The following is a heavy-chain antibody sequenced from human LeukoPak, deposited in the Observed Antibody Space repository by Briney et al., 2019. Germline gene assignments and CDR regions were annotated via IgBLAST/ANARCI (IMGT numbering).Heavy chain of an antibody. J-gene: IGHJ4*02. CDR2: IYTSGST. V-gene: IGHV4-4*07. CDR1: GGSISSYY. CDR3: ARENSGSYREFDY. Sequence: SETLSLTCTVSGGSISSYYWSWIRQPAGKGLEGIGRIYTSGSTNYNASLKSRVSMSVDTSKNQFSLKLSSVTAADTAVFYCARENSGSYREFDYWGQGTLVTVSS. D-gene: IGHD1-26*01.